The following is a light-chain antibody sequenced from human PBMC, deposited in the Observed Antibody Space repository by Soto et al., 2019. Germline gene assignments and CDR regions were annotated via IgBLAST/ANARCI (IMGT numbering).Light chain of an antibody. J-gene: IGLJ1*01. V-gene: IGLV2-8*01. CDR2: EVS. CDR3: YSYTTTSTYV. CDR1: SSDVGGYNY. Sequence: QSALTQPPSASGSPGQSVTISCTGTSSDVGGYNYVSWYQQHPGKAPKLLIYEVSKRPSGVPYRFSGSKSGSTASLTISGLQAEDEADYYCYSYTTTSTYVFGTGTKLTVL.